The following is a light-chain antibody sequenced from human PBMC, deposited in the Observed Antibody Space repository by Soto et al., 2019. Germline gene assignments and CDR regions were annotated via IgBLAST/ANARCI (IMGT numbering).Light chain of an antibody. Sequence: DIQMTQSPSSLSASIRDRVTITCRASQSISSYLNWYQQKPGIAPKLLIYAASSLQSGVPSRFSGSGSGTDFTLTISSLQPEDFATYYCQQSYSTWTFGQGTRVEIK. V-gene: IGKV1-39*01. CDR2: AAS. J-gene: IGKJ1*01. CDR3: QQSYSTWT. CDR1: QSISSY.